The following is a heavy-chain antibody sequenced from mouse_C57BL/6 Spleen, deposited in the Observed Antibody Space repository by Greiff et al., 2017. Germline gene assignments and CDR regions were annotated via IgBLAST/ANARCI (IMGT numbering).Heavy chain of an antibody. V-gene: IGHV5-17*01. D-gene: IGHD1-1*01. CDR2: ISSGSSTI. CDR1: GFTFSDYG. Sequence: EVHLVESGGGLVKPGGSLKLSCAASGFTFSDYGMHWVRQAPEKGLDWVAYISSGSSTIYYADTVKGRFTISRDNAKNTLFLQMTSLRSEDTAMYYCARRDYGSFDYWGQGTTLTVSS. CDR3: ARRDYGSFDY. J-gene: IGHJ2*01.